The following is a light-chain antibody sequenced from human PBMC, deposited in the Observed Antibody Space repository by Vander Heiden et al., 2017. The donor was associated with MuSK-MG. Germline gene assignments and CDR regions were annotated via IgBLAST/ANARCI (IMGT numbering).Light chain of an antibody. CDR3: TSYTNRGTYV. J-gene: IGLJ1*01. CDR1: SDDVGGYNY. CDR2: DVT. V-gene: IGLV2-14*03. Sequence: QSALTQPASVSGSPGPSITISCTGTSDDVGGYNYVSWFQPHPGKAPKLIISDVTNRPSGVSNRFSGSKSGNTASLIIAGLQAEDEADYYCTSYTNRGTYVFGPGTKVTVL.